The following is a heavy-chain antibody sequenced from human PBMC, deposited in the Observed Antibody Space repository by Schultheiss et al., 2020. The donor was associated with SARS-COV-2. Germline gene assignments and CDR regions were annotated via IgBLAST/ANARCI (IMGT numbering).Heavy chain of an antibody. CDR2: ISSSSSSI. CDR1: GFTVSSNY. CDR3: ARYSSGWSGSYNYYYMDV. Sequence: GGSLRLSCAASGFTVSSNYMSWVRQAPGKGLEWVSYISSSSSSIYYADSVKGRFTISRDNSKNTLYLQMNSLRGEDTAVYYCARYSSGWSGSYNYYYMDVWGKGTTVTVSS. V-gene: IGHV3-48*01. J-gene: IGHJ6*03. D-gene: IGHD6-19*01.